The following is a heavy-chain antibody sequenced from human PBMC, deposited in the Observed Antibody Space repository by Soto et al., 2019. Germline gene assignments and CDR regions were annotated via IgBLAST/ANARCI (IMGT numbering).Heavy chain of an antibody. Sequence: ESGGGVVQPGRSLRLSCAASGFTFSSYAMHWVRQAPGKGLEWVAVITYDGSNKYYADSVKGRFTISRDNSKNTLYLQMNSLRAADTAVYYCARESVVATRTPTYDYWGQGTLVTVSS. CDR3: ARESVVATRTPTYDY. V-gene: IGHV3-30-3*01. CDR1: GFTFSSYA. CDR2: ITYDGSNK. J-gene: IGHJ4*02. D-gene: IGHD5-12*01.